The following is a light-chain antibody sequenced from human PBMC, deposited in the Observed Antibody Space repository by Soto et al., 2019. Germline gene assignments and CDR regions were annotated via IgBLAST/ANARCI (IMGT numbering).Light chain of an antibody. V-gene: IGKV1-5*03. J-gene: IGKJ1*01. CDR2: KAS. Sequence: DIQMTQSPSTLSASLGGRFRSSCLASQRIVTWLAWYQQKPGKAPKLLIYKASTLQSGVPARFRGSGSGTEFTITISSLQPDDFANYYCQHSNSYSEAVGQGTKVEIK. CDR1: QRIVTW. CDR3: QHSNSYSEA.